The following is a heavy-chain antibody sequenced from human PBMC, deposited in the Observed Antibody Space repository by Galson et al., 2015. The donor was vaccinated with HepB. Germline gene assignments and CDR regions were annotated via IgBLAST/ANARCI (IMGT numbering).Heavy chain of an antibody. Sequence: LSLTCSVSDYTISSGYYWAWIRQPPGKGLEWIGSIYHSGSTYYNPSLKSRVTISVDTSKNQFSLKLSSVTAADTAVYYCARLYVSASYGFWGQGTLITVSS. V-gene: IGHV4-38-2*02. CDR1: DYTISSGYY. CDR2: IYHSGST. D-gene: IGHD3-10*01. J-gene: IGHJ4*02. CDR3: ARLYVSASYGF.